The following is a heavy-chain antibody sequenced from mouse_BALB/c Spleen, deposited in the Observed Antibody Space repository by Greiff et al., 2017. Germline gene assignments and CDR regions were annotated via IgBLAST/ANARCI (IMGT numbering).Heavy chain of an antibody. CDR2: ISDGGSYT. Sequence: EVQRVESGGGLVKPGGSLKLSCAASGFTFSDYYMYWVRQTPEKRLEWVATISDGGSYTYYPDSVKGRFTISRDNAKNNLYLQMSSLKSEDTAMYYCARDYYGSSYSAWFAYWGQGTLVTVSA. CDR3: ARDYYGSSYSAWFAY. CDR1: GFTFSDYY. V-gene: IGHV5-4*02. J-gene: IGHJ3*01. D-gene: IGHD1-1*01.